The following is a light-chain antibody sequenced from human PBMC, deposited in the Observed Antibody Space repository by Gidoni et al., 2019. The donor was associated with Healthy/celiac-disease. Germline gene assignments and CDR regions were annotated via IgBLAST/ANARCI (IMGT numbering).Light chain of an antibody. V-gene: IGKV1-39*01. CDR1: QGISSY. CDR3: QQSYSTSWT. CDR2: AAS. J-gene: IGKJ1*01. Sequence: DIQLTQSPSSLSASVGDRVTLTCRASQGISSYLDWYQQKPGKAPKLLIYAASSLQSGVPSRFSGSGSGTDFTLTISSLQPEDVATYYCQQSYSTSWTFGRGTKVEIK.